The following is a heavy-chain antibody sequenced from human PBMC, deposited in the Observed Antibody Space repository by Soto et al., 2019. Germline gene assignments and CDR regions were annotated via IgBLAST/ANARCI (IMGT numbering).Heavy chain of an antibody. CDR2: IYSDSTT. CDR1: GLTVRNNY. Sequence: EVQLVESGGGLVQPGGSLRLSCAASGLTVRNNYMTWVRRAPGKGLEWVSVIYSDSTTYYADSVRGRFTISRDNSKNTLYLQIDSLRAEDTAVYYCARGLGRLDPWGQGTLLSVSS. V-gene: IGHV3-66*01. D-gene: IGHD1-26*01. CDR3: ARGLGRLDP. J-gene: IGHJ5*02.